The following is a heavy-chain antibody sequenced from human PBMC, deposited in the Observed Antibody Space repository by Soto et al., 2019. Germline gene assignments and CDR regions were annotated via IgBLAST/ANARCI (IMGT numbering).Heavy chain of an antibody. V-gene: IGHV3-30-3*01. J-gene: IGHJ6*02. CDR3: GNDYGFDTDYYGMDV. D-gene: IGHD4-17*01. CDR2: ISYDGSNK. Sequence: PGGSLRLSCAASGFTFSSYAMHWVRQAPGKGLEWVAVISYDGSNKYYADSVKGRFTISRDNSKNTLYLQMNSLRAEDTAVYYCGNDYGFDTDYYGMDVWGQGTTVTVSS. CDR1: GFTFSSYA.